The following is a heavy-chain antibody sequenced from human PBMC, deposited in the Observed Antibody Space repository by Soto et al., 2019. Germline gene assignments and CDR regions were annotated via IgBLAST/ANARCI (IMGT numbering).Heavy chain of an antibody. V-gene: IGHV1-69*12. CDR2: SIPIFGTA. CDR1: GGTFSSYA. Sequence: QVQLVQSGAEVKKPGSSVKVSCKASGGTFSSYAISWVRQAPGQGREWMGGSIPIFGTANYAQKFQGRVTTTADESTSTAYMELSILRAEDTAVYYCAREKMDDCWSGYLVGGWFDPWGQGTLVTVSS. D-gene: IGHD3-3*01. CDR3: AREKMDDCWSGYLVGGWFDP. J-gene: IGHJ5*02.